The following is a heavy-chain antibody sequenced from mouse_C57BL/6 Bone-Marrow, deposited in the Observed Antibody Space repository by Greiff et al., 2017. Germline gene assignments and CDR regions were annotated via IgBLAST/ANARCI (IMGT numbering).Heavy chain of an antibody. D-gene: IGHD1-1*01. V-gene: IGHV1-15*01. CDR2: IDPETGGT. Sequence: QVQLQQSGAELVRPGASVTLSCKASGYTFTDYEMHWVKQTPVHGLEWIGAIDPETGGTAYNQKFKGKAILTADKSSSTAYMELRSLTSEDAAVYYCKSRRGVYYGSSYYAMDYWGQGTSVTVSS. J-gene: IGHJ4*01. CDR3: KSRRGVYYGSSYYAMDY. CDR1: GYTFTDYE.